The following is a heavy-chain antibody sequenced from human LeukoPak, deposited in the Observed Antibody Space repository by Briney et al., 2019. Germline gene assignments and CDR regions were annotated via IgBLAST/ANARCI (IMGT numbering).Heavy chain of an antibody. CDR2: ISSSGSTI. CDR1: GFNFSNAW. J-gene: IGHJ6*02. V-gene: IGHV3-11*04. CDR3: ARVPPDYYYGMDV. Sequence: GGSLRLSCAASGFNFSNAWMSWVRQAPGKGLEWVSYISSSGSTIYYADSVKGRFTISRDNAKNSLYLQMNSLRAEDTAVYYCARVPPDYYYGMDVWGQGTTVTVSS.